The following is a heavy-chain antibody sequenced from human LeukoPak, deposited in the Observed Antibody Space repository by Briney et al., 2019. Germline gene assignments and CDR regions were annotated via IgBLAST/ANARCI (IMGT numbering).Heavy chain of an antibody. Sequence: GGSLRLSCAASGFTFSSYGMTWVRQAPGKGLEWVSYISSSSSTIYYADSVKGRFTISRDNSKNTLYLQMNSLRAEDTAVYYCAREDGDGYNDYWGQGTLVTVSS. D-gene: IGHD5-24*01. CDR1: GFTFSSYG. V-gene: IGHV3-48*01. CDR2: ISSSSSTI. CDR3: AREDGDGYNDY. J-gene: IGHJ4*02.